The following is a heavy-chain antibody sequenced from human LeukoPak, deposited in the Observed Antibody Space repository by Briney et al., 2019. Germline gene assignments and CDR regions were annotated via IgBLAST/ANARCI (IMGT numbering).Heavy chain of an antibody. D-gene: IGHD6-19*01. CDR2: IIPILGIA. CDR3: ARVISSGWYLPDY. CDR1: GVTFSSYA. Sequence: GASVKVSCKASGVTFSSYAISWVRQAPGQGLEWMGRIIPILGIANYAQKFQGRVTITADKSTSTAYMELSSLRSEDTAVYYCARVISSGWYLPDYWGQGTLVTVSS. V-gene: IGHV1-69*04. J-gene: IGHJ4*02.